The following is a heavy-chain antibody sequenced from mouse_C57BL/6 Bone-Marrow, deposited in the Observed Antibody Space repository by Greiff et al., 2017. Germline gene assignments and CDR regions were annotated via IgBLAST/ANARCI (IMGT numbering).Heavy chain of an antibody. D-gene: IGHD2-13*01. J-gene: IGHJ2*01. Sequence: VQLQQSGAELVKPGASVKLSCTASGFNLKDYYMHWVKQRTEQGLEWIGRIDPEDGETKYAPNFQGKATITADTSSNTAYMQLSSLTSEDTAVYYCARSGGDWSYYFDYWGQGTTLTVSS. CDR2: IDPEDGET. CDR1: GFNLKDYY. V-gene: IGHV14-2*01. CDR3: ARSGGDWSYYFDY.